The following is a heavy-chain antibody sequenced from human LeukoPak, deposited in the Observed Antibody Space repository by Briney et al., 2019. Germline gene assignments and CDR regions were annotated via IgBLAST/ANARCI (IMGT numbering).Heavy chain of an antibody. CDR3: VRVDGYFDS. CDR2: IYCTGKS. V-gene: IGHV4-39*01. J-gene: IGHJ4*02. D-gene: IGHD5-24*01. CDR1: GGSIRSSSYY. Sequence: WETLSLTCTVSGGSIRSSSYYWGWLRQSPGKGLEWVGSIYCTGKSYYNPSLKSRITISVDTSKNQFSLRLTSVTAADTAVYYCVRVDGYFDSWGQGTPVTVSS.